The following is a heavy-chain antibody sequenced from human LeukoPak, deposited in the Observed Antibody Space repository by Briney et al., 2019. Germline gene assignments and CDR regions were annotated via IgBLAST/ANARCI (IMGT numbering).Heavy chain of an antibody. CDR3: ARRSDTAMVYFDY. Sequence: PSETLSLTCTVSGGSISSSSYYWGWIRQPPGQGLEWIGSIYYSGSTYYNPSLKSRVTISVDTSKNQFSLKLSSVTAADTAVYYCARRSDTAMVYFDYWGQGTLVTVSS. J-gene: IGHJ4*02. V-gene: IGHV4-39*07. D-gene: IGHD5-18*01. CDR1: GGSISSSSYY. CDR2: IYYSGST.